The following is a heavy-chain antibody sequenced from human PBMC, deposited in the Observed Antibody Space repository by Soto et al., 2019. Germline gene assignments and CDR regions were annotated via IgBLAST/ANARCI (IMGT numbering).Heavy chain of an antibody. J-gene: IGHJ4*02. V-gene: IGHV1-69*04. Sequence: ASVKVSCKASGGTFSSYTISWVRQAPGQGLEWMGRIIPILGIANYAQKFQGRVTITADKSTSTAYMELSSLRSEDTAVYYCARDPAVRQLALGGFDYWGQGTLVTVSS. CDR2: IIPILGIA. CDR1: GGTFSSYT. CDR3: ARDPAVRQLALGGFDY. D-gene: IGHD6-6*01.